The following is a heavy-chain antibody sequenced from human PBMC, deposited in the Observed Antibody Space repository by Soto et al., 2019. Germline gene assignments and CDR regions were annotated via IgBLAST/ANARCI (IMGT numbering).Heavy chain of an antibody. CDR1: GFTFSSYR. CDR3: AREGYNWNYKGDY. D-gene: IGHD1-7*01. CDR2: ISSSSSYI. J-gene: IGHJ4*02. V-gene: IGHV3-21*01. Sequence: EVQLVESGGGLVKPGGSLRLSCAASGFTFSSYRMNWVGQAPGKGLEWVSSISSSSSYIYYADSVKGRFTISRDNAKNSLYLQMNSLRAEDTAVYYCAREGYNWNYKGDYWGQGTLVTVSS.